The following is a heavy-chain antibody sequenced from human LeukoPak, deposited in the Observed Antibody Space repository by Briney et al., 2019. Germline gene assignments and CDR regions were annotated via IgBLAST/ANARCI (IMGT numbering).Heavy chain of an antibody. V-gene: IGHV4-59*08. D-gene: IGHD7-27*01. CDR3: ARHFNWGSAFDI. CDR1: GGSVSSYF. CDR2: ISYSGNT. J-gene: IGHJ3*02. Sequence: SETLSLACTVSGGSVSSYFWSWIRQPPGKGLEWIGYISYSGNTNSNPSLKSRVTISVDTSKTHFSLKLSSVTAADTAVYYCARHFNWGSAFDIWGQGTMVTVSS.